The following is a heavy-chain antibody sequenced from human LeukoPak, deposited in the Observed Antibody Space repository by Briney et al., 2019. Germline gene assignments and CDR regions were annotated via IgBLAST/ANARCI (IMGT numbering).Heavy chain of an antibody. CDR1: GLNVSRNY. CDR2: IYAVYSGATI. J-gene: IGHJ4*02. D-gene: IGHD6-13*01. V-gene: IGHV3-53*05. CDR3: ARDQGYSSSWYGGLGDY. Sequence: GGSLRLSCASSGLNVSRNYMSWVRQAPGKGPQWVSVIYAVYSGATIHYADSVKGRFTISRDNSKNTLYLQMNSLRAEDTAVYYCARDQGYSSSWYGGLGDYWGQGTLVTVSS.